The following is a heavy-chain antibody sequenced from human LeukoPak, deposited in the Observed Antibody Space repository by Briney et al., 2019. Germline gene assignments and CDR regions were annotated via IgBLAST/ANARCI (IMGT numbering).Heavy chain of an antibody. Sequence: SETLSLTCTVSGDSISSHYWSWIRQPPEKGPEWIGYISYSGSTEYTPSLSSRVTISIDTARNQFSLKLTSVTAADTALYYCSRHRGNDGFDIWGQGTKVTVSS. V-gene: IGHV4-59*08. CDR2: ISYSGST. CDR1: GDSISSHY. D-gene: IGHD3-10*01. CDR3: SRHRGNDGFDI. J-gene: IGHJ3*02.